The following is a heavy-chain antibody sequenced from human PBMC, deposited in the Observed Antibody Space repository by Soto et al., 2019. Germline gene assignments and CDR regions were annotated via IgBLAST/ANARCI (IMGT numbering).Heavy chain of an antibody. J-gene: IGHJ4*02. CDR3: ARIDDYGDYVTDY. V-gene: IGHV3-33*01. Sequence: LRLSCAASGFTFNTHGMHWVRQAPGKGLEWVAVIWYDGSQRYYADFVRGRFTISRDNSQNTLYLQMTSLRAEDTAVYYCARIDDYGDYVTDYWGQGALVTVSS. D-gene: IGHD4-17*01. CDR1: GFTFNTHG. CDR2: IWYDGSQR.